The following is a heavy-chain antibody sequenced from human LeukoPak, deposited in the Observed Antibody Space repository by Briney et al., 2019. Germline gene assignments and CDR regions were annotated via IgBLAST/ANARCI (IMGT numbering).Heavy chain of an antibody. Sequence: GRSLRLSCTASGFTFGDYAMSWVRQAPGEGLEWVGFIRSKAYGGTTEYAASVKGRFTISRDDSKSIAYLQMNSLKTEDTAAYYCTRDSRGSFDYWGQGTLVTVSS. CDR3: TRDSRGSFDY. V-gene: IGHV3-49*04. CDR1: GFTFGDYA. CDR2: IRSKAYGGTT. J-gene: IGHJ4*02. D-gene: IGHD3-10*01.